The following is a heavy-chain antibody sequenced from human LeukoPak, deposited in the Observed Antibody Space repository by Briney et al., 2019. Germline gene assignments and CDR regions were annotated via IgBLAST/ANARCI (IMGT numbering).Heavy chain of an antibody. CDR3: AKRFGGTHGHFDY. CDR2: IWNDGSNK. Sequence: QPGGSLRLSCAASGFTFSIYGLHWVRQAPGKGLEWVAVIWNDGSNKYYADSVKGRFTISRDNSKNTLYLQMNSLRAEDTAVYYCAKRFGGTHGHFDYWGQGTLVTVSS. CDR1: GFTFSIYG. D-gene: IGHD3-10*01. V-gene: IGHV3-33*06. J-gene: IGHJ4*02.